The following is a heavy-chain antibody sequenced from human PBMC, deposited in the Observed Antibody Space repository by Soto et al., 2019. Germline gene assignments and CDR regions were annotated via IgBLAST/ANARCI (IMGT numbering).Heavy chain of an antibody. D-gene: IGHD6-6*01. J-gene: IGHJ6*02. CDR1: GCTFTRYA. Sequence: ASVKVSCKASGCTFTRYAMHWVRQAPGQRLEWMGWINAGNGNTKYSRKFQGRVTITRDTSASTAYMELSSLRSEDTAVYYCARAGRVAARPRIDYYYYYGMDVWGQGTTVTVSS. CDR2: INAGNGNT. CDR3: ARAGRVAARPRIDYYYYYGMDV. V-gene: IGHV1-3*01.